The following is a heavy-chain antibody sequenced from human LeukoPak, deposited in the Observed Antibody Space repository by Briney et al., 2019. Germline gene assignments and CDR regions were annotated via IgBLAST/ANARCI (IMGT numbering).Heavy chain of an antibody. Sequence: GGSLRLSCAASGFTFRNYVIHWVRQAPGKGLEWVAVTSSDLNVKLYADSVKGRFTISRDNSRSTLYLQMNDLRVDDTAVYYCANEIRPNDYWGQGTLVTVSS. V-gene: IGHV3-30*18. CDR1: GFTFRNYV. CDR2: TSSDLNVK. J-gene: IGHJ4*02. CDR3: ANEIRPNDY.